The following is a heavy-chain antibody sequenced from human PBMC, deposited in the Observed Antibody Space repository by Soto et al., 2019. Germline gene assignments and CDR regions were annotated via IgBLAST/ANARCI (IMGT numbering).Heavy chain of an antibody. CDR1: GFTFSSYG. Sequence: QVQLVESGGGVVQPGRSLRLSCEASGFTFSSYGMHWVRQAPGKGLEWVAVIWDDGSNKYYADSVKGRFTISRDNYKNTMYLQMNSLRAEDTAVSYCARVRTVTPVFFDYWGKGTLVTVSS. CDR3: ARVRTVTPVFFDY. D-gene: IGHD4-17*01. CDR2: IWDDGSNK. J-gene: IGHJ4*02. V-gene: IGHV3-33*01.